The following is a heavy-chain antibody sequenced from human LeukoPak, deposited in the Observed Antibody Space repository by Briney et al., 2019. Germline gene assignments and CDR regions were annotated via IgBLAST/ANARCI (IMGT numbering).Heavy chain of an antibody. CDR1: GFTLSTYW. J-gene: IGHJ4*02. Sequence: PGGSLRLSCVASGFTLSTYWVTWVRQAPGKGLEWVGNIKQDGSEKYFMDSVKGRFTISRDNAKNSVYLQMNSLRVEDTAVYYCARTSIAAAFDYWGQGTLVTVSS. CDR2: IKQDGSEK. CDR3: ARTSIAAAFDY. D-gene: IGHD6-13*01. V-gene: IGHV3-7*01.